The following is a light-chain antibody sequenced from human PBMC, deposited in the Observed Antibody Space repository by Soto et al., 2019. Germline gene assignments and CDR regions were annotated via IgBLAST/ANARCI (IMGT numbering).Light chain of an antibody. V-gene: IGKV3-20*01. CDR1: QSVSSSS. J-gene: IGKJ4*01. Sequence: IVLTHSPGTLSFSPLQRSTLSFSSSQSVSSSSLAWYQQKPGQAPRLLIYDASSRPTDIPARFSGSGSGTDFTLTISSLEPEDFAVYYCQQFSSYPLTFGGGTKVDI. CDR2: DAS. CDR3: QQFSSYPLT.